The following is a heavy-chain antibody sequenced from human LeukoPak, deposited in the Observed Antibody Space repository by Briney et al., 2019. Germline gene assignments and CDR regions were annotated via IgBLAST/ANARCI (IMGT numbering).Heavy chain of an antibody. CDR3: ARGRDGYKTAFDI. CDR2: IHYSGST. V-gene: IGHV4-59*01. D-gene: IGHD5-24*01. J-gene: IGHJ3*02. Sequence: SETLSLTCSVSGGSISKYYWSWIRQPPGKGLEWIGYIHYSGSTNYHPSLRSRVAVSVDTFKNQFSLKLSSVTAADTALYFCARGRDGYKTAFDIWDQGTMVTVSS. CDR1: GGSISKYY.